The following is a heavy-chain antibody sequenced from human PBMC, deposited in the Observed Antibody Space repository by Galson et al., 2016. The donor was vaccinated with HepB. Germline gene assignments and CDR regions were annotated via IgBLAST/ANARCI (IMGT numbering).Heavy chain of an antibody. J-gene: IGHJ5*02. Sequence: TLSLTCTVSGGSISSAGFYWTWIRQLPGRGLEWIGYIYYGGSTFYNPSLQSRVTMSVDTSKKQFSLRLKSVTAADTAVYYCARDNVMGARNWFDTWGQGTLVTVSS. V-gene: IGHV4-31*03. CDR1: GGSISSAGFY. CDR2: IYYGGST. CDR3: ARDNVMGARNWFDT. D-gene: IGHD1-26*01.